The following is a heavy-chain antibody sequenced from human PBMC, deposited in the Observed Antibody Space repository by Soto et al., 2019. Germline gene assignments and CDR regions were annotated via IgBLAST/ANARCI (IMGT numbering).Heavy chain of an antibody. CDR3: ARDNFVYSSSSYHYYVMDF. Sequence: ASVTGACKASGYTFTSYAMHWVRQAPGQRLEWMGWINAGNGNTKYSQKFQGRVTITRDTSASTAYMELSSLRSEDTAVYYCARDNFVYSSSSYHYYVMDFWGQGSTVTGS. D-gene: IGHD6-13*01. V-gene: IGHV1-3*01. CDR1: GYTFTSYA. J-gene: IGHJ6*02. CDR2: INAGNGNT.